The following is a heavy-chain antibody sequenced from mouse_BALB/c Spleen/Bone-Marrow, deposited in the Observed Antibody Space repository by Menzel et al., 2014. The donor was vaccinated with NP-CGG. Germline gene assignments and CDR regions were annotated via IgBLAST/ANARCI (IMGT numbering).Heavy chain of an antibody. V-gene: IGHV14-1*02. CDR1: GFNIKDCY. Sequence: VQLQQPGAELVRPGALVKLSCKASGFNIKDCYIHWVNQRPEQGLEWIGWITPENGNTIYDPKFQGKARITADTSSNTAYFQLSSLTSEDTAVYYCARGSSGPFVYWGQGTLVTVSA. CDR3: ARGSSGPFVY. D-gene: IGHD3-1*01. J-gene: IGHJ3*01. CDR2: ITPENGNT.